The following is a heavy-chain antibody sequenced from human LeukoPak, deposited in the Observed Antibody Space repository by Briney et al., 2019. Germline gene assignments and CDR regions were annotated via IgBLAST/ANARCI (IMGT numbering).Heavy chain of an antibody. V-gene: IGHV4-34*01. Sequence: ASETLSLTCAVYGGSFSGYYWSWIRQPPGKGLEWIGEINHSGSTNYNPSLKSRVTISVDTSKNQFSLKLSSVTAADTAVYYCARDTEFGELLFDYWGQGTLVTVSS. CDR2: INHSGST. CDR3: ARDTEFGELLFDY. D-gene: IGHD3-10*01. J-gene: IGHJ4*02. CDR1: GGSFSGYY.